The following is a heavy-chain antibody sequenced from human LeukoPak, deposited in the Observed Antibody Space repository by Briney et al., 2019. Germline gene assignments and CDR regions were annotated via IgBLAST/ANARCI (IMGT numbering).Heavy chain of an antibody. CDR2: IYYSGST. Sequence: SETLSLTCTVSGGSISSYYWSWIRQPPGKGLEWIGYIYYSGSTNYNPSLKSRVTISVDTSKNQFSLKVSSVTAADTAVYYCARVSVGYADFNWFDPWGQGTLVTVSS. CDR1: GGSISSYY. CDR3: ARVSVGYADFNWFDP. J-gene: IGHJ5*02. V-gene: IGHV4-59*01. D-gene: IGHD2-8*01.